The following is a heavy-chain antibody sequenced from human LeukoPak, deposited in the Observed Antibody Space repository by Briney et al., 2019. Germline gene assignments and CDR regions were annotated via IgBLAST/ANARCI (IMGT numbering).Heavy chain of an antibody. Sequence: ASVKVSCKASGYTFTSYDINWMRQATGQGLEWMGWMSPNSGNTGYAQKFQGIVTMTRDTSTGTAYLELSSLRSEDSAVYYCVRTPPNWGADFWGQGTLVTVSS. V-gene: IGHV1-8*01. CDR3: VRTPPNWGADF. CDR2: MSPNSGNT. CDR1: GYTFTSYD. D-gene: IGHD7-27*01. J-gene: IGHJ4*02.